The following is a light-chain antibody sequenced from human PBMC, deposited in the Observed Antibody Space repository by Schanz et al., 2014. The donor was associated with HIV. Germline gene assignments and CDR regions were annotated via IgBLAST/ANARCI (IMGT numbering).Light chain of an antibody. CDR2: ATS. V-gene: IGKV3-20*01. CDR1: QSVSSSY. CDR3: QQYGSSSIT. Sequence: EIVLTQSPGTLSLSPGERATLSCRASQSVSSSYLAWYQQKPGQAPRLLIYATSTRAAGIPDRFSGTGSGTDFTLTISRLEPEDFAVYYCQQYGSSSITFGQGTRLDIK. J-gene: IGKJ5*01.